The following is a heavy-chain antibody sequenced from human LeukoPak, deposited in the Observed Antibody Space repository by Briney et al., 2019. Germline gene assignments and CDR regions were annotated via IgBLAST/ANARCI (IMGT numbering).Heavy chain of an antibody. V-gene: IGHV3-30*19. J-gene: IGHJ4*02. CDR2: ISYDGSNK. D-gene: IGHD6-13*01. Sequence: GGSLRLSCAASGFTFSSYGMHWVRQAPGKGLEWVAVISYDGSNKYYADSVKGRFTISRDNSKNTLYLQMNSLRAEDTAVYYCARDPSSSWNYFDYWGQGTLVTVSS. CDR3: ARDPSSSWNYFDY. CDR1: GFTFSSYG.